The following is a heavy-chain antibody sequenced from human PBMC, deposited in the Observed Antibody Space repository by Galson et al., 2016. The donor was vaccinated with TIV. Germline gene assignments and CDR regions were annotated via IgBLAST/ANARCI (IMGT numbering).Heavy chain of an antibody. V-gene: IGHV1-18*04. J-gene: IGHJ4*02. CDR3: ARDAPYSSSWSIDY. D-gene: IGHD6-13*01. CDR1: GYTFTNYG. Sequence: SVKVSCKASGYTFTNYGISWVRQAPGQGLEWMGRISGYDTNTEYVQKLQDRVTMTKDTSTSTAYMGLRSLRYDDTAVYYCARDAPYSSSWSIDYWGQGSLVTVSS. CDR2: ISGYDTNT.